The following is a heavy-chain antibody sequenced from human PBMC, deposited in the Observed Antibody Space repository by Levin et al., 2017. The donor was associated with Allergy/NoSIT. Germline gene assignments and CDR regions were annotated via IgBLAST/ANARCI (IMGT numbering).Heavy chain of an antibody. CDR2: IYYSGSA. CDR1: GGSISSDNYF. V-gene: IGHV4-31*03. CDR3: AREVNIVADTDAFDI. Sequence: SQTLSLTCTVSGGSISSDNYFWSWIRQHPGKGLEWIGYIYYSGSAYYNPSLKSRVTISVDTSKNQFSLKLTSVTGADTAVYYCAREVNIVADTDAFDIWGQGTMVTVSS. J-gene: IGHJ3*02. D-gene: IGHD6-19*01.